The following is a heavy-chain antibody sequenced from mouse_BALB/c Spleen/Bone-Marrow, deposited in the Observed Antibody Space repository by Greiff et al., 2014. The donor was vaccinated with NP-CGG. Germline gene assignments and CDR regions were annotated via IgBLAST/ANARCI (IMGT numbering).Heavy chain of an antibody. V-gene: IGHV1-22*01. CDR2: FNPNNGGT. CDR3: ARARWYDY. Sequence: VQLQQSGPELVKPGSSVKMSCKTSGYSFTDYTIHWVKQSHGKSLEWIGDFNPNNGGTDYNQKFQDKATLTVDKSSRTAFMEFRSLTFEDSAVYYCARARWYDYWGQGTTFTVSS. D-gene: IGHD1-1*02. CDR1: GYSFTDYT. J-gene: IGHJ2*01.